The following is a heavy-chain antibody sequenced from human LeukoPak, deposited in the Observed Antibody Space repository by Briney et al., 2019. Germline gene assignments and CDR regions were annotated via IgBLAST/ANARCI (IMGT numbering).Heavy chain of an antibody. J-gene: IGHJ6*02. CDR2: ISAYNGNT. Sequence: GASVKVSCTASGYTFTSYGISWVRQAPGQGLEWMGWISAYNGNTNYAQKLQGRVTMTTDTSTSTAYMELRSLRSDDTAVYYCARAAMVTLHRPTNHYGMDVWGQGTTVTVSS. V-gene: IGHV1-18*01. CDR3: ARAAMVTLHRPTNHYGMDV. CDR1: GYTFTSYG. D-gene: IGHD5-18*01.